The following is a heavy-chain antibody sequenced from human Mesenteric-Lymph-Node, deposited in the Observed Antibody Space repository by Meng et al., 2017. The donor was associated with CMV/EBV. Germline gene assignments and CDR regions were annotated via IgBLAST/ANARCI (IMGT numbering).Heavy chain of an antibody. J-gene: IGHJ4*02. CDR2: IYYSGST. V-gene: IGHV4-39*07. Sequence: QLQLQESGPGRVDPSETLSLTCTVSGGSISSSSYYWGWIRQPPGKGLEWIGSIYYSGSTYYNPSLKSRLTISVDTSKNQFSLKLSSVTAADTAVYYCARDGDYYDSSGYNPFDYWGQGTLVTVSS. CDR3: ARDGDYYDSSGYNPFDY. D-gene: IGHD3-22*01. CDR1: GGSISSSSYY.